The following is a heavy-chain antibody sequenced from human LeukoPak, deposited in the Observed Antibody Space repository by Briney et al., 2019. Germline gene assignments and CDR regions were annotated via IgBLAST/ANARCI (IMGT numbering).Heavy chain of an antibody. J-gene: IGHJ4*02. CDR1: GFTFSDYE. D-gene: IGHD6-19*01. V-gene: IGHV3-48*03. Sequence: SGGSLRLSCVTSGFTFSDYEMSWVRQPPGKGLEWISYIDGSGGNIHDVDSVKGRFTVSRDNTKNSLYLQMNSLRVEDTAVYYCAREATPDKGGWVYFDSWGQGTLVTVSS. CDR2: IDGSGGNI. CDR3: AREATPDKGGWVYFDS.